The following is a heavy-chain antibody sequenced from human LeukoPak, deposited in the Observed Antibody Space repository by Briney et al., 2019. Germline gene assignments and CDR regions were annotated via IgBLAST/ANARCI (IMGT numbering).Heavy chain of an antibody. D-gene: IGHD2-15*01. V-gene: IGHV3-7*01. CDR3: AREVNLLLGDFADY. Sequence: GGSLRLSCAASGFTFSSYWMSWVRQAPGKGLEWVANIKQDGSEKYYVDSVKGRFTISRDNAKNSLYLQMNSLRAEDTAVYYCAREVNLLLGDFADYWGQGTLVTVSS. CDR2: IKQDGSEK. J-gene: IGHJ4*02. CDR1: GFTFSSYW.